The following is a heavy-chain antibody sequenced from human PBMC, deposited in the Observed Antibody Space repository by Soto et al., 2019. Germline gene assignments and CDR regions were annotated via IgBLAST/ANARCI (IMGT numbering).Heavy chain of an antibody. CDR3: ARDRGHSSSWYYYYGMDV. J-gene: IGHJ6*02. Sequence: GGSLRLSCAASGFTFSSYSMNWVRQAPGKGLEWVSSISSSSSYIYYADSVKGRFTISRDNAKNSLYLQMNSLRAEDTAVYYCARDRGHSSSWYYYYGMDVWGQGTTVTVSS. D-gene: IGHD6-13*01. V-gene: IGHV3-21*01. CDR2: ISSSSSYI. CDR1: GFTFSSYS.